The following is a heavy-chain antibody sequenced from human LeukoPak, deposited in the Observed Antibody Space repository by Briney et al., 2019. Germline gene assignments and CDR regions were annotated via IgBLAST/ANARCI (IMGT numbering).Heavy chain of an antibody. D-gene: IGHD5-18*01. CDR1: GGSISSYY. Sequence: SETLSLTCTVSGGSISSYYWSWIRQPAGKGLEWIGRIYTSGSTNYNPSLKSRVTMSVDTSKNQFSLKLSSVTAADTAVHYCARVYGYLDPWYFDLWGRGTLVTVSS. CDR2: IYTSGST. J-gene: IGHJ2*01. V-gene: IGHV4-4*07. CDR3: ARVYGYLDPWYFDL.